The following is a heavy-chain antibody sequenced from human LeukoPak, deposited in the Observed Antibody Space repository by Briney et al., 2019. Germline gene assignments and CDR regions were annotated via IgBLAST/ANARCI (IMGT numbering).Heavy chain of an antibody. J-gene: IGHJ4*02. CDR2: ISGSGGST. V-gene: IGHV3-23*01. CDR1: GFTFSSYG. Sequence: GGSLRLSCAASGFTFSSYGMSWVRQAPGKGLEWVSAISGSGGSTYYADPVKGRFTISRDNAKNTLYLQMNSLRAEDTAVYYCASEGTTGTTWGPDYWGQGTLVTVSS. D-gene: IGHD1-1*01. CDR3: ASEGTTGTTWGPDY.